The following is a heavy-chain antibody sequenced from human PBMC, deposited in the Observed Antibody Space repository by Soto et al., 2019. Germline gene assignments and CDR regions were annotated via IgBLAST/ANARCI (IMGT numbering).Heavy chain of an antibody. CDR1: GFTFSSYG. CDR2: IWYDGSNK. Sequence: PGGSLRLSCAASGFTFSSYGMHWVRQAPGKGLEWVAVIWYDGSNKYYADSVKGRFTISRDNSKNTLYLQMNSLRAEDTAVYYCARDRHDYGDYVPDYWGQGTLVTVSS. D-gene: IGHD4-17*01. V-gene: IGHV3-33*01. CDR3: ARDRHDYGDYVPDY. J-gene: IGHJ4*02.